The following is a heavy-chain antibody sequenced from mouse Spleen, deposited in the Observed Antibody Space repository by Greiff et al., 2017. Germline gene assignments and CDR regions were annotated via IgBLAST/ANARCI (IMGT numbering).Heavy chain of an antibody. D-gene: IGHD1-1*01. V-gene: IGHV5-4*02. CDR3: AREDYYGSSPGY. Sequence: DVKLVESGGGLVKPGGSLKLSCAASGFTFSDYYMYWVRQTPEKRLEWVATISDGGSYTYYPDSVKGRFTISRDNAKNNLYLQMSSLKSEDTAMYYCAREDYYGSSPGYWGQGTTLTVSS. CDR1: GFTFSDYY. J-gene: IGHJ2*01. CDR2: ISDGGSYT.